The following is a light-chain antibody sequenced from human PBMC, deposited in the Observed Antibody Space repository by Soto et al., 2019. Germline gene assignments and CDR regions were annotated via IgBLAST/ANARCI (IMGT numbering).Light chain of an antibody. V-gene: IGLV2-14*01. CDR2: EVS. CDR1: SSDVGGHNY. CDR3: SSYASSRTLV. Sequence: QSALTQPASVSGSPGQSITISCTGTSSDVGGHNYVSWYQQHPGKAPQLMIYEVSSRPSGVSNRFSGSKSGNTASLTISGLQAVDEADYYCSSYASSRTLVFGTGTKLTVL. J-gene: IGLJ1*01.